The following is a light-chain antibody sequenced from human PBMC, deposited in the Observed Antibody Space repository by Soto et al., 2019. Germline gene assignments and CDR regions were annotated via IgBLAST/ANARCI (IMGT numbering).Light chain of an antibody. CDR2: EVS. CDR1: GSDIGAYNF. V-gene: IGLV2-14*01. J-gene: IGLJ1*01. Sequence: QSALAQPPSASGSPGQSVTISCTGSGSDIGAYNFVSWYQQHPGKAPKLMIYEVSNRPSGVSNRFSGSKSGNTASLTISGLQAEDEADYYCSSYTSSSPLDVFGTGTKVTVL. CDR3: SSYTSSSPLDV.